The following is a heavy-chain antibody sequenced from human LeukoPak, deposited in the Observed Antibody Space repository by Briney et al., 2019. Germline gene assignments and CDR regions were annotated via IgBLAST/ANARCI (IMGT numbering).Heavy chain of an antibody. CDR2: IYYSGST. D-gene: IGHD3-9*01. V-gene: IGHV4-31*03. CDR3: ARVPHFDWSYFDY. Sequence: SETLSLTCTVSGGSISSGGYYWSWIRQHPGKGLEWIGYIYYSGSTYYNPSLKSRVTISVDTSKNQFSLKLSSVTAADTAVYYCARVPHFDWSYFDYWGQGTLVTVSS. J-gene: IGHJ4*02. CDR1: GGSISSGGYY.